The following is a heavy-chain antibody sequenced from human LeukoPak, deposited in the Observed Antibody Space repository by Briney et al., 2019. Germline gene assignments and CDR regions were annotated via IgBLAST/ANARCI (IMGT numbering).Heavy chain of an antibody. Sequence: ASVKVSCKASGYTFTGYYMHWVRQAPGQGLEWMGWINPNSGGTNYAQKFQGWVTMTRDTSTSTVYMELSSLRSEDTAVYYCAREDCDILTGYLCYFDYWGQGTLVTVSS. D-gene: IGHD3-9*01. V-gene: IGHV1-2*04. J-gene: IGHJ4*02. CDR1: GYTFTGYY. CDR2: INPNSGGT. CDR3: AREDCDILTGYLCYFDY.